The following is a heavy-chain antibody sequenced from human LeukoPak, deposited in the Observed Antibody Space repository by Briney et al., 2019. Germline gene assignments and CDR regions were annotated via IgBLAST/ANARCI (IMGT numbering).Heavy chain of an antibody. D-gene: IGHD6-19*01. CDR2: IKQDGSDK. CDR3: VRGSGWLTSH. CDR1: GFTFSSYA. J-gene: IGHJ3*01. Sequence: PGGSLRLSCAASGFTFSSYALTWVRQAPGKGLEWVANIKQDGSDKNYVDSVKGRFTISRDNAKDSLYLQMNGLRADDTAVYYCVRGSGWLTSHWGQGTMVTVSS. V-gene: IGHV3-7*04.